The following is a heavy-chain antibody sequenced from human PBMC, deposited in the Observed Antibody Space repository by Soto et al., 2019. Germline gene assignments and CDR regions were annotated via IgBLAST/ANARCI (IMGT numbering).Heavy chain of an antibody. J-gene: IGHJ4*02. D-gene: IGHD2-2*01. CDR1: GGSISSSSYY. V-gene: IGHV4-39*01. Sequence: SETLSLTCTVSGGSISSSSYYWGWIRQPPGKGLEWIGSIYYSGSTYYNPSLKSRVTISVDTSKNQFSLKLSSVTAADTAVYYCARIIVVVPAAIYYFDYWGQGTLVTVSS. CDR2: IYYSGST. CDR3: ARIIVVVPAAIYYFDY.